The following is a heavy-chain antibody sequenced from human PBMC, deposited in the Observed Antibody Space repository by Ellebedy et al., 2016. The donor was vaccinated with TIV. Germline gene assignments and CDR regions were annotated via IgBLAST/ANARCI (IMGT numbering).Heavy chain of an antibody. CDR2: MYYSGSS. Sequence: MPSETLSLTCTVSGGSIRNYCCTWIRQPPGKGLEWIGHMYYSGSSNYNPSLKSRVTMSIDTSKNQFSLKMSSVTAADTAVYYCAASESADSDYWGPGTLVTVSS. J-gene: IGHJ4*02. D-gene: IGHD2-2*01. V-gene: IGHV4-59*01. CDR3: AASESADSDY. CDR1: GGSIRNYC.